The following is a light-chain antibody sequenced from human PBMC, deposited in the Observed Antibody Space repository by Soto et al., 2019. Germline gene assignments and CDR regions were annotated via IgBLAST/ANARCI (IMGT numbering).Light chain of an antibody. CDR2: DNN. V-gene: IGLV1-40*01. J-gene: IGLJ2*01. Sequence: QSVLTQPPSVSGAPGQRVTISCTGSSSNIGAGYDVHWYQQHPGTAPKLLIYDNNNRPSGVPDRFSGSKSDTSASLAITGLQAEDEADYYCLSFDTSLSGFVVFGGGTKLTVL. CDR1: SSNIGAGYD. CDR3: LSFDTSLSGFVV.